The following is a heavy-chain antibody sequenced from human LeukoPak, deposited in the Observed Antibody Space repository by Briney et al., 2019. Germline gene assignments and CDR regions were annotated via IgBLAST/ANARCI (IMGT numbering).Heavy chain of an antibody. CDR1: GFAFSAYW. V-gene: IGHV3-74*01. CDR2: INEDATTI. D-gene: IGHD3-16*01. Sequence: GGSLRLSCTASGFAFSAYWMHWVRQAPGKGLEWVSRINEDATTISYADSVKGRFIISRDNSKKSLYLQMNNLRAEDTAVYYCVRDLVFVWTPGDDFDFWGQGTLVTVSS. J-gene: IGHJ4*02. CDR3: VRDLVFVWTPGDDFDF.